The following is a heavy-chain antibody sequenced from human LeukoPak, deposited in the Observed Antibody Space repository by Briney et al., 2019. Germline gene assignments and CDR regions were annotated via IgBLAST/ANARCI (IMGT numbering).Heavy chain of an antibody. CDR3: AKEERYYDILTGYSSYGMDV. J-gene: IGHJ6*02. Sequence: PGGSLRLSCTASGFTFSRYAMSWVRQAPGKGPEWVSAISGSGGSTYYADSVKGRFTISRDNSKNTLYLQMNSLRAEDTAVYYCAKEERYYDILTGYSSYGMDVWGQGTTVTVSS. CDR2: ISGSGGST. CDR1: GFTFSRYA. D-gene: IGHD3-9*01. V-gene: IGHV3-23*01.